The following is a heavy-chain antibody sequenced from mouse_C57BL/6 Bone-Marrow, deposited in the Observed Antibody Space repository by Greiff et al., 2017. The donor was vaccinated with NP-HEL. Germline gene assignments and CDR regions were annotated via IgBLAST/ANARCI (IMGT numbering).Heavy chain of an antibody. CDR3: ARSSFWYFDF. Sequence: QVQLQQSGAELARPGASVKLSCKASGYTFTSYGISWVKQRTGQGLEWIGEIYPRSGNTYYNEKFKGKATLPADKSSSTAYMELRSLTSEDSAVYFCARSSFWYFDFWGTGTTVTVSS. CDR2: IYPRSGNT. V-gene: IGHV1-81*01. CDR1: GYTFTSYG. J-gene: IGHJ1*03. D-gene: IGHD1-1*01.